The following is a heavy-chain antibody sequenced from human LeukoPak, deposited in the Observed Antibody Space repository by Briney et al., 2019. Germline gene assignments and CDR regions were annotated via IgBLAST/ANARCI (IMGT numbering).Heavy chain of an antibody. V-gene: IGHV3-11*03. CDR3: ARWDYGGNSFLY. Sequence: PGGSLRLSCAASGFTFSDYYMSWIRQAPGKGLEWVSYIGSSSSYTNYADSVKGRFTISRDNAKNSLYLQMNSLRAEDTAVYYCARWDYGGNSFLYWGQGTLVTVSS. D-gene: IGHD4-23*01. J-gene: IGHJ4*02. CDR1: GFTFSDYY. CDR2: IGSSSSYT.